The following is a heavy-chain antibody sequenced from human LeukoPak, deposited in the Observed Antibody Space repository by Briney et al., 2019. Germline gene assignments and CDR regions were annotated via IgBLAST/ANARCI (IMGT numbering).Heavy chain of an antibody. CDR3: AKDRASPWNSSHRGPAAAIQRAKEPGY. V-gene: IGHV3-23*01. J-gene: IGHJ4*02. CDR2: ISGSGGST. CDR1: GFTFSSYA. D-gene: IGHD2-2*02. Sequence: AGGSLRLSCAASGFTFSSYAMSWVRQAPGKGLEWVSAISGSGGSTYYADSVKGRFTISRDNSKNTLYLQMNSLRAEDTAVYYCAKDRASPWNSSHRGPAAAIQRAKEPGYWGQGTLVTVSS.